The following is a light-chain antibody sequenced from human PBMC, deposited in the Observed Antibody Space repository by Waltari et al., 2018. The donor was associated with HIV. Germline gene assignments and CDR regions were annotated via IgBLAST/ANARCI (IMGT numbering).Light chain of an antibody. J-gene: IGKJ1*01. CDR2: DAS. Sequence: DLQMDQSPSSLVAFVGDRINITWRASQGISNWLAWYQQKPGKAPKLLLYDASSLESGVPSRFSGSGSGTDYTLTISSLQPEDFATYYCQQYDSTPQTFGQGTKVEIK. CDR3: QQYDSTPQT. V-gene: IGKV1-NL1*01. CDR1: QGISNW.